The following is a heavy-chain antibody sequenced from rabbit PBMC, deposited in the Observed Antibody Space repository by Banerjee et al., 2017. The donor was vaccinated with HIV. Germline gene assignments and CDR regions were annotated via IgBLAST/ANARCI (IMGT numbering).Heavy chain of an antibody. Sequence: QSLEESGGDLVKPGASLTLTCKASGFDFSSGYDMCWVRQAPGKGLEWIACIDTGDGSTYYASWAKGRFTMSKTSSTTVTLQMTSLTAADTATYFCARSIYASSSGYPNYFNLWGPGTLVTVS. CDR3: ARSIYASSSGYPNYFNL. V-gene: IGHV1S40*01. J-gene: IGHJ4*01. CDR2: IDTGDGST. CDR1: GFDFSSGYD. D-gene: IGHD1-1*01.